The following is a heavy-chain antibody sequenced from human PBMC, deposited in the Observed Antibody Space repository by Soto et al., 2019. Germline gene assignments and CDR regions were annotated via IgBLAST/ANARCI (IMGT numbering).Heavy chain of an antibody. CDR3: AKAGYSSSWYSSDWFDP. CDR2: ISGSGGST. J-gene: IGHJ5*02. V-gene: IGHV3-23*01. D-gene: IGHD6-13*01. Sequence: PWGSLRLSCAASGFTFSSYAMSWVRQAPGKGLEWVSAISGSGGSTYYADSVKGRFTISRDNSKNTLYLQMNSLRAEDTAVYYCAKAGYSSSWYSSDWFDPWGQGTLVTVSS. CDR1: GFTFSSYA.